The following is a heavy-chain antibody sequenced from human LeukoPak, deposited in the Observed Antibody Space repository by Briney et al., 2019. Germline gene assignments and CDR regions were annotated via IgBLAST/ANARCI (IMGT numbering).Heavy chain of an antibody. D-gene: IGHD3-16*02. V-gene: IGHV3-23*01. J-gene: IGHJ4*02. CDR2: ISGSGGST. Sequence: GGSLRLSCAVSGFAYSSYGMSWVRQAPGKGLEWVSAISGSGGSTYYADSVRGRFTISRDNSKNTLYLQMNSLRAEDTAVYYCAKGRSYPDYWGQGTLVTVSS. CDR3: AKGRSYPDY. CDR1: GFAYSSYG.